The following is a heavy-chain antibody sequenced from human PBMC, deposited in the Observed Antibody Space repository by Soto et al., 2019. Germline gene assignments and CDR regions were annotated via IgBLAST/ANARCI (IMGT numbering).Heavy chain of an antibody. V-gene: IGHV4-4*02. CDR2: IYHTGSA. D-gene: IGHD3-10*01. J-gene: IGHJ4*02. CDR3: TKRRDGSGSLDY. CDR1: GGSISSNNW. Sequence: SETLSLTCAVSGGSISSNNWWIWVRQPPGKGLEWIGGIYHTGSANYNPSLKSRATISVDKSKNQFSVELRSLTAADTAVYYCTKRRDGSGSLDYWGQGTLVTVS.